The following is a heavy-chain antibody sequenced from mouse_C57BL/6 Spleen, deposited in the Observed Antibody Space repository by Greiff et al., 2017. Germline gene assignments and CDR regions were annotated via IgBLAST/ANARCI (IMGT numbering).Heavy chain of an antibody. V-gene: IGHV5-4*01. Sequence: EVQPVESGGGLVKPGGSLKLSCAASGFTFSSYAMSWVRQTPEKRLEWVATISDGGSYTYYPDNVKGRFTISRNNAKNNLYLQMSHLKSEDTAMYYCARVVTAIIATRYFDVWGTGTTVTVSS. D-gene: IGHD1-1*01. CDR3: ARVVTAIIATRYFDV. CDR2: ISDGGSYT. J-gene: IGHJ1*03. CDR1: GFTFSSYA.